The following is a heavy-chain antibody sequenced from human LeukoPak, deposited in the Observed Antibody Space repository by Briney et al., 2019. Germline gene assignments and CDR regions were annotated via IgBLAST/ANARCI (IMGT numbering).Heavy chain of an antibody. D-gene: IGHD4-17*01. CDR1: GYSFTSYW. CDR2: IYPGDSDT. V-gene: IGHV5-51*01. J-gene: IGHJ4*02. CDR3: AGRTTTHGGFDY. Sequence: GESLKISCQGSGYSFTSYWMGWVRQMPGQGLKWIGIIYPGDSDTRYSPSFQGQVTISADKSISTAYLQWSSLKASDTAMYYCAGRTTTHGGFDYWGQGTLVTVSS.